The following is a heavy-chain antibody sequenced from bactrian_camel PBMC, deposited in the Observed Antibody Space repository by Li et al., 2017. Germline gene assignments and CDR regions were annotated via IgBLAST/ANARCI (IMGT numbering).Heavy chain of an antibody. D-gene: IGHD1*01. J-gene: IGHJ4*01. CDR1: TKTGSNYY. CDR2: IGWDGRT. CDR3: AASPSALGIRKDPLSSAQYTY. Sequence: DVQLVESGGGSVQAGGSLTLSCRVSTKTGSNYYMAWFRQAPGKGLEWLSGIGWDGRTYYSDSVQGRFTISKDYATKTLYLQMDSLKPEDSAMYYCAASPSALGIRKDPLSSAQYTYWGQGTQVTVS. V-gene: IGHV3S10*01.